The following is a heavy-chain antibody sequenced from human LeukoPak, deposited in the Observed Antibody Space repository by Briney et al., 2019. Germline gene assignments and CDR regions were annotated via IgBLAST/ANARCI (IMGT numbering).Heavy chain of an antibody. CDR3: ARRGLYGSGSYYHFDY. V-gene: IGHV5-51*01. J-gene: IGHJ4*02. CDR2: IYPGDSDT. D-gene: IGHD3-10*01. CDR1: GYSFTSYW. Sequence: GESLKISCKGSGYSFTSYWIGWVRQMPGKGLEWMGIIYPGDSDTRYSPSFQGQVTISADKSISTAYLQWSSLKASDTAMYYCARRGLYGSGSYYHFDYWGQGTLVTVSS.